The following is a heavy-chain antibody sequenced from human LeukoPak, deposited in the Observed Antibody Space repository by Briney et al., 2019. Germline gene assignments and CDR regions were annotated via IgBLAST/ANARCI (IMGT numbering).Heavy chain of an antibody. CDR1: GFTVSSNY. CDR2: IYSGGST. Sequence: GGSLRLSCAASGFTVSSNYMSWVRQAPGKGLEWVSVIYSGGSTYYADSVKGRFTISRDNSKNTLYLQMNSLRAEDTAVYHCARDGGVRAWYYYYGMDVWGQGTTVTVSS. CDR3: ARDGGVRAWYYYYGMDV. J-gene: IGHJ6*02. D-gene: IGHD3-16*01. V-gene: IGHV3-66*01.